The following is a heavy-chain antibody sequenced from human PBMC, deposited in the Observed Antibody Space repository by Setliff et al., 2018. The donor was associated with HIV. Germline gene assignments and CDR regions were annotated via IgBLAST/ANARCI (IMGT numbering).Heavy chain of an antibody. CDR2: MNPNTGQT. J-gene: IGHJ3*02. V-gene: IGHV1-18*04. Sequence: ASVKVSCKSSGYTFTDYFIHWVRQATGHGLEWMGWMNPNTGQTAYAQKLKGRVTMTTDTSTSTAYMEVRSLRSDDTAVYYCATSGFYDILTGPTPGVVDIWGQGTMVTVS. CDR1: GYTFTDYF. CDR3: ATSGFYDILTGPTPGVVDI. D-gene: IGHD3-9*01.